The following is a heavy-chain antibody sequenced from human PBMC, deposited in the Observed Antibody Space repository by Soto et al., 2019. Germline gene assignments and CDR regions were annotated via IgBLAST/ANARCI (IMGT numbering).Heavy chain of an antibody. D-gene: IGHD2-2*01. CDR1: GFAFNNYG. CDR3: AREDSIIIPAVSDF. CDR2: ISKSDYT. Sequence: GGSLRLSCTVSGFAFNNYGINWVRQAPGKGLEWVSSISKSDYTYYSDSVKGRFAISRDNAKSSVSLQMNTLRVEDTAVYYCAREDSIIIPAVSDFWGQGTLVTISS. J-gene: IGHJ4*02. V-gene: IGHV3-21*01.